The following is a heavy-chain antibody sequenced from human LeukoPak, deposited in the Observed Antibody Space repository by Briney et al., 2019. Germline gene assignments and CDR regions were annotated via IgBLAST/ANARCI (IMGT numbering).Heavy chain of an antibody. CDR1: RCTFSIDW. CDR3: ARVTLRWTYMDV. Sequence: AGSLRPSRAPSRCTFSIDWMACVRQAPGNGLEWVANIKQDGSEKYYVDSVKGRFTISRDNAKKSLYLQMNSLRAEDTAVYHCARVTLRWTYMDVWGKGTTVTVSS. CDR2: IKQDGSEK. D-gene: IGHD4-23*01. J-gene: IGHJ6*03. V-gene: IGHV3-7*04.